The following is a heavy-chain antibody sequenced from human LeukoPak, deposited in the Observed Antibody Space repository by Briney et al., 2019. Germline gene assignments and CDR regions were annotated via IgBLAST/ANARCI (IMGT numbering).Heavy chain of an antibody. V-gene: IGHV3-30*02. J-gene: IGHJ6*03. CDR2: IRYDGSNK. D-gene: IGHD2-2*01. CDR3: AKDHNPTYVVVVPAAYYYYYMDV. Sequence: GGSLRLSRAASGFTFSSYGMHWVRPAPGKGLEWVAFIRYDGSNKYYADSVKGRFTISRDNSKNTLYLQMNSLRAEDTAVYYCAKDHNPTYVVVVPAAYYYYYMDVWGKGTTVTVSS. CDR1: GFTFSSYG.